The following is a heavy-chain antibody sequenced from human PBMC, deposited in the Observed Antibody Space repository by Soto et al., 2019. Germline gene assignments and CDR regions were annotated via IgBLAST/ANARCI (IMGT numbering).Heavy chain of an antibody. CDR3: AEGLYSSSPRIGNYYYYGMDV. J-gene: IGHJ6*02. V-gene: IGHV1-69*13. CDR1: GGTFSSYA. CDR2: IIPIFGTA. D-gene: IGHD6-13*01. Sequence: ASVKVSCKASGGTFSSYAISWVRQAPGQGLEWMGGIIPIFGTANYAQKFQGRVTITADESTSTAYMELSSLRSEDTAVYYCAEGLYSSSPRIGNYYYYGMDVWGQGTTVTVSS.